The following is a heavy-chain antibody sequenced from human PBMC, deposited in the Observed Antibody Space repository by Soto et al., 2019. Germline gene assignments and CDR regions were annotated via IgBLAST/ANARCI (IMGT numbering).Heavy chain of an antibody. Sequence: GGSLRLSCAASGFTFDDYAMRWVRQAPGKGLEWVSGISWNSGSIGYADSVKGRFTISRDNAKNSLYLQMNSLRAEDTALYYCAKDMAGSSGLGNWFDPWGQGTLVTVSS. D-gene: IGHD3-10*01. CDR3: AKDMAGSSGLGNWFDP. CDR2: ISWNSGSI. CDR1: GFTFDDYA. J-gene: IGHJ5*02. V-gene: IGHV3-9*01.